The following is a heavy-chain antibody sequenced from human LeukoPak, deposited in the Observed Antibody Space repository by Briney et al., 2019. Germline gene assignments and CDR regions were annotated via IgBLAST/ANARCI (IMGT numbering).Heavy chain of an antibody. Sequence: GGSLRLSCAASGFIFSAYNMVWVRQAPGKGLEWVARISGSSFNYIIYADSVKGRFTVSRDNARNSLYLQMNSLRVEDTGVYYCARGDDYLPFDHWGQGNLVTVSS. CDR2: ISGSSFNYI. D-gene: IGHD2/OR15-2a*01. CDR3: ARGDDYLPFDH. CDR1: GFIFSAYN. V-gene: IGHV3-21*01. J-gene: IGHJ5*02.